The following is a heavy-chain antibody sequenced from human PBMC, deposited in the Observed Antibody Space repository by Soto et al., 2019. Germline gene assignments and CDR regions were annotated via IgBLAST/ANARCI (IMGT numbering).Heavy chain of an antibody. J-gene: IGHJ3*02. Sequence: EVQLVETGGDLIQPGGSLRLSCAASGFTVSSSYMSWVRQAPGKGLEWVSVIYSGGNTYYADSVQGRFTISRDNSKNTLYLQMNSLRAEGTAVYYCAREFSMAYCAFDIWGQGTMVTVSS. CDR3: AREFSMAYCAFDI. D-gene: IGHD2-8*01. CDR1: GFTVSSSY. V-gene: IGHV3-53*02. CDR2: IYSGGNT.